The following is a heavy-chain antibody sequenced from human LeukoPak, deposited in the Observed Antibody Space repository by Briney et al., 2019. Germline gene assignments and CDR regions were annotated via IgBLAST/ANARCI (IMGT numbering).Heavy chain of an antibody. CDR3: ARGASGFGSYAFDL. J-gene: IGHJ3*01. D-gene: IGHD3-10*01. V-gene: IGHV3-21*01. CDR2: ISSSSSYI. Sequence: GGSLRLSCAASGFTFSTYSMNWVRQAPGKGLEWVSSISSSSSYIYYADSVKGRFTISRDNAKNSLYLQMNSLRAEDTAVFYCARGASGFGSYAFDLWGQGTMATVSS. CDR1: GFTFSTYS.